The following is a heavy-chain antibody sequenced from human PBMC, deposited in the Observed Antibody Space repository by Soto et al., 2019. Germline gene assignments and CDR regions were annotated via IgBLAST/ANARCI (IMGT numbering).Heavy chain of an antibody. D-gene: IGHD6-19*01. CDR2: IYYTGKT. V-gene: IGHV4-61*01. CDR3: ATQRVAVAGLGLS. J-gene: IGHJ5*02. CDR1: GGSVTSATYY. Sequence: QVLLQESGPGLVEPSETLSLTCTVSGGSVTSATYYWSWLRQPPGRGPEWIGYIYYTGKTKYNPSLETRVTMSVDTSKNQFSLKLTSVTAADTAVYFCATQRVAVAGLGLSWGQGSPVTVSS.